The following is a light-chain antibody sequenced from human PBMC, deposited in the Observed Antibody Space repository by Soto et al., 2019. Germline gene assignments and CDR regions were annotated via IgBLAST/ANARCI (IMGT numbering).Light chain of an antibody. CDR1: QSFRGL. Sequence: EVVLTHSRVTLSLSPGERATLSCRASQSFRGLLAWYQQKPGQAPRLLIYDAYNRATGIPPRFSGSGSGADFTLTISSLEPEDSAVYYCQQRHMWPITFGQGTRLGIK. J-gene: IGKJ5*01. CDR2: DAY. V-gene: IGKV3-11*01. CDR3: QQRHMWPIT.